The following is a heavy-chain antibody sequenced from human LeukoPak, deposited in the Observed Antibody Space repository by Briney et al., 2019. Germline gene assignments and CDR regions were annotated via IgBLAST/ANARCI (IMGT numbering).Heavy chain of an antibody. D-gene: IGHD2-15*01. Sequence: SETLSLTCTVSGGSISSSSYYWGWMRQPPGKGLEWIGSLYYSGSTYYNPSLKSRVTISVDTSKNQFSLKLSSVTAADTAVYYCARASRGVVGPWFDPWGQGTLVTVSS. CDR3: ARASRGVVGPWFDP. CDR2: LYYSGST. V-gene: IGHV4-39*07. CDR1: GGSISSSSYY. J-gene: IGHJ5*02.